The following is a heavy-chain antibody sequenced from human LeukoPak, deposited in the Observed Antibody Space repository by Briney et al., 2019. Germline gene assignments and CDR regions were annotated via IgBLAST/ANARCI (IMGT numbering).Heavy chain of an antibody. CDR2: IYYSGST. Sequence: SETLSLTCIVSGGSISSGDYYWSWIRQPPGKGLEWIGYIYYSGSTYYNPSLKSRVTMSVDTSKNQFSLKLSSVTAADTAVYYCARVGGTIGDYFDYWGQGTLVTVSS. CDR1: GGSISSGDYY. D-gene: IGHD1-1*01. V-gene: IGHV4-30-4*08. CDR3: ARVGGTIGDYFDY. J-gene: IGHJ4*02.